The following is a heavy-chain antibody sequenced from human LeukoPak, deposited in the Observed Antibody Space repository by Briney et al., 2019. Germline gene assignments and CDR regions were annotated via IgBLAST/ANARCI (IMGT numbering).Heavy chain of an antibody. CDR3: AREVGGSAFDI. CDR1: GFTVSSNY. CDR2: IYSGGST. Sequence: RGSLRLSCAASGFTVSSNYMSWVRQAPGKGLEWVSIIYSGGSTYYADSVKGRFTISRHNSKNTLYLQMNSLRAEDTAVYYCAREVGGSAFDIWGQGTMVTASS. D-gene: IGHD3-16*01. V-gene: IGHV3-53*04. J-gene: IGHJ3*02.